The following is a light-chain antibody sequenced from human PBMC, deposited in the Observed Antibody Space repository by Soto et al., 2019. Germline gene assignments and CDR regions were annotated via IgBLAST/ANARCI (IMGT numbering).Light chain of an antibody. CDR1: QGISSY. Sequence: DLQLTQSPSFLSASVGDRVTITCRASQGISSYLAGYQQKPGKAPNLLIYASSTLQSGVPSRFSGSGSGTEFPLTISSLQPEDFATYYCQQLNSYPITFGQGTRLEIK. CDR2: ASS. J-gene: IGKJ5*01. V-gene: IGKV1-9*01. CDR3: QQLNSYPIT.